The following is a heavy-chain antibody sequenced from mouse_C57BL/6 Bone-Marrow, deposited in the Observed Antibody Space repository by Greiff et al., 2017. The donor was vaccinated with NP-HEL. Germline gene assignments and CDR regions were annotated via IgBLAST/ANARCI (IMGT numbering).Heavy chain of an antibody. Sequence: VQLQQSGPELVKPGASVKISCKASGYSFTSYYIHWVKQRPGQGLEWIGWIYPGSGNTKYNEKFKGKATLTADTSSSTAYMQLSSLTSEDSAVYYCARWLLRYFDYGGQGTTLTVSS. J-gene: IGHJ2*01. D-gene: IGHD2-3*01. CDR2: IYPGSGNT. CDR1: GYSFTSYY. V-gene: IGHV1-66*01. CDR3: ARWLLRYFDY.